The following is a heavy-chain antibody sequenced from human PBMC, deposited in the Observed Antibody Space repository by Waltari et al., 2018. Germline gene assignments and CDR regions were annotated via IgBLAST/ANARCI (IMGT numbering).Heavy chain of an antibody. D-gene: IGHD3-16*02. CDR1: GFSFLGFA. Sequence: EVQLLESAGGLVQLGEALRLSCADSGFSFLGFAMTWVRQAPGEGLECVASISGSGATPFYADSVKGRFTIVRDNSRDTVYLQMNSLRVDDSAVYYCAKGSRGYTNYFFDSWGQGTLVSVSS. CDR2: ISGSGATP. CDR3: AKGSRGYTNYFFDS. V-gene: IGHV3-23*01. J-gene: IGHJ4*02.